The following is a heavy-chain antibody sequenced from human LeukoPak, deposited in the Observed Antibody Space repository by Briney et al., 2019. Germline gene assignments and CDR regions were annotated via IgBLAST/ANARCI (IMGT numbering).Heavy chain of an antibody. CDR3: AILGDGRIGMGLLGSFDY. CDR1: VGSFRNSA. V-gene: IGHV1-69*13. Sequence: ASVKVSCKASVGSFRNSAFVWVRQAPGQGLDWMGGIIPVFGTPNYADNFQDRVTISADESTNTAYLYLSSLRSEDTAVYFCAILGDGRIGMGLLGSFDYWGQGTLVIVSP. D-gene: IGHD2/OR15-2a*01. J-gene: IGHJ4*02. CDR2: IIPVFGTP.